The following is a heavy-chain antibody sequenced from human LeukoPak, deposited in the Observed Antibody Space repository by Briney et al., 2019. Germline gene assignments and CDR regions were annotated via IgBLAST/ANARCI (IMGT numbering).Heavy chain of an antibody. J-gene: IGHJ4*02. V-gene: IGHV3-23*01. CDR1: GFTFSNYV. D-gene: IGHD3-22*01. CDR3: AKKIGGHYCYDY. Sequence: GGSLRLSCAASGFTFSNYVMNWVRQAPGKGLEWVSAISGSGSTTYYADSVKGRFTISKDNSKNTLYLQTNSLRAEDTAVYYCAKKIGGHYCYDYWGQGTLVTVSS. CDR2: ISGSGSTT.